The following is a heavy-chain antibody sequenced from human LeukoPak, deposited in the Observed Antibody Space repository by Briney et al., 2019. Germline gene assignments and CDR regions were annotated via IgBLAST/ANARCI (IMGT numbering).Heavy chain of an antibody. CDR2: IYSGGST. CDR1: GFTINRNY. D-gene: IGHD1-26*01. CDR3: ARQNSGTLGLDY. V-gene: IGHV3-66*04. J-gene: IGHJ4*02. Sequence: GGSLRLSCAVSGFTINRNYMTWVRQAPGKGLEWVSLIYSGGSTYYPDFVKGRFTISSANYALYLPMNSLRAEDTAVYYCARQNSGTLGLDYWGQGTLVSVSS.